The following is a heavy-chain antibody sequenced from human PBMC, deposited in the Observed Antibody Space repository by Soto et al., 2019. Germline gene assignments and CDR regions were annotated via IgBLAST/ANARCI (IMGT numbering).Heavy chain of an antibody. J-gene: IGHJ6*02. V-gene: IGHV3-74*01. Sequence: EVQLVESGGGLVQPGVSLRPSCAASGFTFSSYWMHWVRQGPGKGLVWVSRINGGGSNTNYADSVRGRFTISRDNAKNTVYLQMNTLRDEDTAVYYCARGIRNYYGTDVWGQGTTVTVSS. CDR3: ARGIRNYYGTDV. D-gene: IGHD5-18*01. CDR1: GFTFSSYW. CDR2: INGGGSNT.